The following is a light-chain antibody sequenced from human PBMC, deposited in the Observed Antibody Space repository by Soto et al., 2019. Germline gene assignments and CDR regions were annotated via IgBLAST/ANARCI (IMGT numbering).Light chain of an antibody. V-gene: IGKV3-20*01. CDR1: QTVSSSY. CDR3: QQYVSSPAT. Sequence: EIVLTQSPGTLSLSPGERATLSCRASQTVSSSYLAWYQQKPGQAPRLLIFGAPSRATGIPDRFSGSGSGTDFSLTISGLEPEDFAVYYCQQYVSSPATFGQGTKLEIK. J-gene: IGKJ1*01. CDR2: GAP.